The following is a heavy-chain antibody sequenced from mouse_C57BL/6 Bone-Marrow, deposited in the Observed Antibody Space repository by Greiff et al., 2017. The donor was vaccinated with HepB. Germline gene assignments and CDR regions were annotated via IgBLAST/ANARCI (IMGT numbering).Heavy chain of an antibody. Sequence: EVNLVESGGGLVQPGASLRLSCAASGFTFNDYQMSWVRQAPGKAPEWLALIRNKANGYTTEYTAYVKGRLTISRDNSQNTLYLQINTLRAEDSATYYCLTSVSSGSCYPWFAYWGQGTLVTVSA. CDR2: IRNKANGYTT. CDR1: GFTFNDYQ. D-gene: IGHD1-1*01. V-gene: IGHV7-4*01. CDR3: LTSVSSGSCYPWFAY. J-gene: IGHJ3*01.